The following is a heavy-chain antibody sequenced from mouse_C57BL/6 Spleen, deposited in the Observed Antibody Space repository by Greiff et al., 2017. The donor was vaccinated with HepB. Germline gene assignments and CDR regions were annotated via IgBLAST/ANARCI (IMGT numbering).Heavy chain of an antibody. CDR1: GYTFTSYW. J-gene: IGHJ2*01. CDR3: ARRGNDYDDFDY. Sequence: QVQLQQPGAELVKPGASVKLSCKASGYTFTSYWMQWVKQRPGQGLEWIGEIDPSDSYTNYNQKFKGKATLTVDTSSSTAYMQLSSLTSEDSAVYYCARRGNDYDDFDYWGQGTTLTVSS. CDR2: IDPSDSYT. V-gene: IGHV1-50*01. D-gene: IGHD2-4*01.